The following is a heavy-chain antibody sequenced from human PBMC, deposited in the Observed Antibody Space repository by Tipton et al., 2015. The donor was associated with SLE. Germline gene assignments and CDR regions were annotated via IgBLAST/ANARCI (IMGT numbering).Heavy chain of an antibody. Sequence: TLSLTCTVSGGSISSYYWSWIRQPPGKGLEWIGYIYYSVSTNYNPSLKSRVTIPVDTSKNQFSLKLNSVTAADTAVYYCARGLYAGVSAAGLWGQGTLVTVSS. CDR2: IYYSVST. D-gene: IGHD6-13*01. CDR3: ARGLYAGVSAAGL. V-gene: IGHV4-59*12. CDR1: GGSISSYY. J-gene: IGHJ4*02.